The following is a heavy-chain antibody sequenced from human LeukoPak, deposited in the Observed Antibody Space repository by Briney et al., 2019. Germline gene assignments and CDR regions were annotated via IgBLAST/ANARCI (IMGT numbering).Heavy chain of an antibody. J-gene: IGHJ4*02. V-gene: IGHV3-21*01. CDR2: ISGSSSYI. Sequence: GGTLRLTCAASGFTFSSYSMTWVRQAPGKGLEWVSSISGSSSYIYYADSVKGRFTISRDNAKNSLYLQMNSLRAEVTSVYCCAGDGDHKLGFWGQGTLVSVSS. CDR1: GFTFSSYS. D-gene: IGHD7-27*01. CDR3: AGDGDHKLGF.